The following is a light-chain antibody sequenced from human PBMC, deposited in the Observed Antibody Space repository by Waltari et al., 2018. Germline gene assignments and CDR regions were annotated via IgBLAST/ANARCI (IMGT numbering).Light chain of an antibody. V-gene: IGLV2-23*02. J-gene: IGLJ3*02. CDR1: SRDVGSYNL. Sequence: QSALTQPASVSGSPGQSITISCTGSSRDVGSYNLVSWYQQHPDKAPKLIIYEVTKRPSGVSTRFSGSKSGNTASLTISGLQAEDEADYYCCSYAGSTTWAFGGGTKLTVL. CDR2: EVT. CDR3: CSYAGSTTWA.